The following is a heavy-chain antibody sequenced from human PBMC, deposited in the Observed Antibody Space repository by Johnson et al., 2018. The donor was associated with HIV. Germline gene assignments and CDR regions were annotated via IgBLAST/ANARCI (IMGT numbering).Heavy chain of an antibody. J-gene: IGHJ3*02. D-gene: IGHD1-20*01. Sequence: EQLVESGGGLVQPGGSLRLSCAASGFTFSSYDMHWVRQATGKGLEWVSAIGTAGDTYYPGSVKGRFTISRENAKNSLYLQMNSLRAGDTALYYCASSITGAHRGAFDIWGRATMVTVSS. CDR2: IGTAGDT. CDR1: GFTFSSYD. V-gene: IGHV3-13*01. CDR3: ASSITGAHRGAFDI.